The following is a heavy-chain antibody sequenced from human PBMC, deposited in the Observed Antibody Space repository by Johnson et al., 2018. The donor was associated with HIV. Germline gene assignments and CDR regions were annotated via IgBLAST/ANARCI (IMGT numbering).Heavy chain of an antibody. J-gene: IGHJ3*02. Sequence: QVQLVESGGGVVQPGGSLRLSCAASGFTFSSYGMHCVRQAPGKGLDWVAFTRYDGRTKYYADSVMGRFTISRDNSKNTLYLQMNSLRAEDTAVYYCASTGSGSDDAFDIWGQGTMVTVSS. V-gene: IGHV3-30*02. D-gene: IGHD3-10*01. CDR1: GFTFSSYG. CDR3: ASTGSGSDDAFDI. CDR2: TRYDGRTK.